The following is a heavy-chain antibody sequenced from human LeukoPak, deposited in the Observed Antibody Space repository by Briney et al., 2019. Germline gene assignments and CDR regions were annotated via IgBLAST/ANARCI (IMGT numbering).Heavy chain of an antibody. J-gene: IGHJ4*02. CDR1: GGSISNYY. Sequence: SETLSLTCTVSGGSISNYYWTWIRQPAGKGLEWIGRIYTSGGTNYNPSLKSRVTMSVDTSTNQFSLKLSSVTAADTAMYYCARAAGYSSGWYLFDFWGQGILVTVSA. CDR2: IYTSGGT. D-gene: IGHD6-19*01. CDR3: ARAAGYSSGWYLFDF. V-gene: IGHV4-4*07.